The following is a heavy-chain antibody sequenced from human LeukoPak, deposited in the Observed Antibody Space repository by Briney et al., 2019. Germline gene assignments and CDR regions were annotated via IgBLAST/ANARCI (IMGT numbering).Heavy chain of an antibody. CDR3: ARDLSSYYDSSGYYFDI. CDR1: GYTFTSYG. V-gene: IGHV1-18*01. J-gene: IGHJ3*02. D-gene: IGHD3-22*01. Sequence: ASVKVSCKASGYTFTSYGISWVRQAPGQGLEWMGWISAYNGNTNYAQKLQGRVTMTTDTSTSTAYMELRSLRSDDTAVYYCARDLSSYYDSSGYYFDIWGQGTMVTVSS. CDR2: ISAYNGNT.